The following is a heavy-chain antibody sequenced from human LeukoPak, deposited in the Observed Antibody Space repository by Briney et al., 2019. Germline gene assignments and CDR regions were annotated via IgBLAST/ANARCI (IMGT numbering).Heavy chain of an antibody. J-gene: IGHJ4*02. D-gene: IGHD6-19*01. V-gene: IGHV3-23*01. CDR2: ISGSGGSP. Sequence: GGSLRLSCAASGFTFGSYAMGWVRQAPGNGLEWVSGISGSGGSPYYTDSVKGRFTISKDNSKDTLYLQMNGLRDEDTAVYYCARDHPGSGWYVDYWGQGILVTVSS. CDR1: GFTFGSYA. CDR3: ARDHPGSGWYVDY.